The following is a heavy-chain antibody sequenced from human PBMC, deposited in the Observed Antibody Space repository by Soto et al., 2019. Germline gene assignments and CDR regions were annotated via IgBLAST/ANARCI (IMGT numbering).Heavy chain of an antibody. Sequence: SETLSLTCSVSGASISSGGYYWGWIRQPPGKGLEWIGSIYYSGSTYYNPSLKSRVTISVDTSKNQFSLKLSSVTAADTAVYYCARRLYYDGSGFEGGGMDVWGQGTTVTVSS. V-gene: IGHV4-39*01. CDR3: ARRLYYDGSGFEGGGMDV. CDR1: GASISSGGYY. J-gene: IGHJ6*02. CDR2: IYYSGST. D-gene: IGHD3-22*01.